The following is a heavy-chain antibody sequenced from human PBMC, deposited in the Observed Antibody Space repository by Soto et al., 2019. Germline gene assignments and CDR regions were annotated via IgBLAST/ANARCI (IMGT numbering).Heavy chain of an antibody. Sequence: SETLSLTCTVSGVSISSGGYYWSWIRQYPGKGLEWVAYIFHSGTPYYNPSLKSRVTISLDTPKNQFSLELTSVTAADTAVYFCARGTAGVAPTALDYWGQGTLVTVSS. CDR3: ARGTAGVAPTALDY. D-gene: IGHD1-1*01. CDR1: GVSISSGGYY. V-gene: IGHV4-31*03. CDR2: IFHSGTP. J-gene: IGHJ4*02.